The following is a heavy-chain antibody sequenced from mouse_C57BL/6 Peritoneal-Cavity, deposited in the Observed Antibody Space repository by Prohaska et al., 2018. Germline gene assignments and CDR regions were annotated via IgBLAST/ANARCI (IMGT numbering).Heavy chain of an antibody. Sequence: PSSSVKLSCKASCYTFTTSCMYWVKQRTGQGLEWIGNIYPSDSETHYNQKFKDKATLTVDKSSSTAYMQLSSLTSEDSAVYYCARDYDLDYWGQGTTLTVSS. CDR3: ARDYDLDY. D-gene: IGHD1-1*01. CDR2: IYPSDSET. J-gene: IGHJ2*01. CDR1: CYTFTTSC. V-gene: IGHV1-61*01.